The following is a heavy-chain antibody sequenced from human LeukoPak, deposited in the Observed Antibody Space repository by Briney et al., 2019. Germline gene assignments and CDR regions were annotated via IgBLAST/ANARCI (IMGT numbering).Heavy chain of an antibody. CDR1: GFTFSSYD. V-gene: IGHV3-30*02. CDR2: LRYDGGNK. D-gene: IGHD1-1*01. CDR3: AKDRMWGGQYNNYCDY. Sequence: GGSLRLSCAASGFTFSSYDMHWVRQAPGKGLEGVAFLRYDGGNKYYAESVKGRFTISRDNSKNTLYLQMNSLRAEDTAVYYCAKDRMWGGQYNNYCDYWGQGTLVTVSS. J-gene: IGHJ4*02.